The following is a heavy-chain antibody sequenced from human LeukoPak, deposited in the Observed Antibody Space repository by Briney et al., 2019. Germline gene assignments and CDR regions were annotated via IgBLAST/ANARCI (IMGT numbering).Heavy chain of an antibody. CDR1: GFTFSSYA. CDR2: ISYDGSNK. V-gene: IGHV3-30*04. J-gene: IGHJ4*02. D-gene: IGHD6-13*01. Sequence: GGSLRLSCAASGFTFSSYAMHWVRQAPGKGLEWVTIISYDGSNKYYADSVRGRFTISRDNAKNSLYLQMNSLRAEDTAVYYCARTDYQYSSSWYYWGQGTLVTVSS. CDR3: ARTDYQYSSSWYY.